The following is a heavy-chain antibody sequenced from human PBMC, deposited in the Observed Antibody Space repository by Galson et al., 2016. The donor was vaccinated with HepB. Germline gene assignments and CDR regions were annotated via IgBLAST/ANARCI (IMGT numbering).Heavy chain of an antibody. J-gene: IGHJ6*03. V-gene: IGHV3-48*04. D-gene: IGHD1-26*01. Sequence: SLRLSCAASGFTFSSHAMDWVRQAPGKGLEWISYISTSSSTIYYADSVKGRFTISRDNSKNTVDLQIHSLRSEDAAVYFCARDFKLGAPDYMDVWGKGTTVTVS. CDR2: ISTSSSTI. CDR3: ARDFKLGAPDYMDV. CDR1: GFTFSSHA.